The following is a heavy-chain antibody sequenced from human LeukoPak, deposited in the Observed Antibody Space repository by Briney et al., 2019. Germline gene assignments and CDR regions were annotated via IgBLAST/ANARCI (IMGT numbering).Heavy chain of an antibody. Sequence: ASVKVSCKASGGTFSSYAISWVRQAPGQGLEWMGGIIPIFGTANYAQKFQGRVTITADKSTSTAYMELSSLRSEDTAVYYCARDRRNYYGSGSYYNLDYWGQGTLVPVSS. CDR3: ARDRRNYYGSGSYYNLDY. V-gene: IGHV1-69*06. CDR2: IIPIFGTA. D-gene: IGHD3-10*01. CDR1: GGTFSSYA. J-gene: IGHJ4*02.